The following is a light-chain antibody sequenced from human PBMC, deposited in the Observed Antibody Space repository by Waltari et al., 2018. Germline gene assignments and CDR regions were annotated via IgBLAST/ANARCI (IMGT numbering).Light chain of an antibody. CDR3: STWDGSLTGVV. CDR2: NNN. J-gene: IGLJ3*02. V-gene: IGLV1-44*01. CDR1: SSNIGSHT. Sequence: QSVLTQPPSASGTPGQTVTIPCSGSSSNIGSHTVNWYQHLPGTAPKLLIYNNNQRPSGVPDRFSGSNAGTSAFLALSGLQSDDEAHYYCSTWDGSLTGVVFGGGTKLTVL.